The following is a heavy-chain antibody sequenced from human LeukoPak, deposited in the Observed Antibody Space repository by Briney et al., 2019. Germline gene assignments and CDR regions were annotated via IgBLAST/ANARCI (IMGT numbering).Heavy chain of an antibody. J-gene: IGHJ4*02. V-gene: IGHV3-20*04. CDR3: ARGWGGTYSIDY. CDR2: INYNGSII. Sequence: GGSLRLSCAASGFTFNDYGMSWVRQTPGKGLEWVSGINYNGSIIHYADSVQGRFTISRDNAKNSLSLQMSSLRAEDTALYYCARGWGGTYSIDYWGQGTPVTVNS. D-gene: IGHD1-26*01. CDR1: GFTFNDYG.